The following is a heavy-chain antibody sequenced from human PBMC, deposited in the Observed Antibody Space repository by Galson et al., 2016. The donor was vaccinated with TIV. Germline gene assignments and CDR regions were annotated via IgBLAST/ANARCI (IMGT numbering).Heavy chain of an antibody. CDR2: IDWDGDK. CDR3: ARNSGHYYGMDV. J-gene: IGHJ6*02. CDR1: GFSLRTSGMC. V-gene: IGHV2-70*11. Sequence: PALVKPTQTLTLTCSFSGFSLRTSGMCVSWIRQPPGKALEWLARIDWDGDKYYNASLKTRVSISTDTSKNQVVLTMTNMDQVDTGTYYCARNSGHYYGMDVWGQGTTVTVSS.